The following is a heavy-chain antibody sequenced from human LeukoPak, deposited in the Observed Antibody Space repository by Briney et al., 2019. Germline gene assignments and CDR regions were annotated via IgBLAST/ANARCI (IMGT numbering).Heavy chain of an antibody. Sequence: ASVKVSCKASGYTFTSYYMHWVRQAPGQGLEWMGIINSGGGSTTYAQKFQGRVTMTRDTSTSTVYMELSSLRSDDTAVYYCAKGEPQWHEAFDIWGQGTMVTVSS. CDR2: INSGGGST. CDR3: AKGEPQWHEAFDI. CDR1: GYTFTSYY. V-gene: IGHV1-46*01. D-gene: IGHD6-19*01. J-gene: IGHJ3*02.